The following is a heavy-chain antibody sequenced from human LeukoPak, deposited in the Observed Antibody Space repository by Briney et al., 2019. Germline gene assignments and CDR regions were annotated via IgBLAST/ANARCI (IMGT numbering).Heavy chain of an antibody. CDR2: IYHSGST. Sequence: PSGTLSLTCAVSGGSISSSNWWSWVRPPPGKGLEWIGEIYHSGSTYYNPSLKSRVTISVDTSKNQFSLKLSSVTAADTAVYYCARVSPYYYGSGSTLFDYWGQGTLVTVSS. CDR1: GGSISSSNW. J-gene: IGHJ4*02. CDR3: ARVSPYYYGSGSTLFDY. V-gene: IGHV4-4*02. D-gene: IGHD3-10*01.